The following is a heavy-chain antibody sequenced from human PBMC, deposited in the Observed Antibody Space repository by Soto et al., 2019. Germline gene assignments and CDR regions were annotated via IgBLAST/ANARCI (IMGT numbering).Heavy chain of an antibody. J-gene: IGHJ4*02. CDR2: ISTHSGNT. CDR1: GYTSARYG. D-gene: IGHD1-26*01. Sequence: QVHLMQSGAEVRKPGASVKVSCKASGYTSARYGVTWVRQAPGQGLEWLGWISTHSGNTNYAQKLQGRISVTIDRSTSTAYMELRSLTSDDTAIYYCARSRDGGSGSYFDHWGQGTLVSVSS. CDR3: ARSRDGGSGSYFDH. V-gene: IGHV1-18*01.